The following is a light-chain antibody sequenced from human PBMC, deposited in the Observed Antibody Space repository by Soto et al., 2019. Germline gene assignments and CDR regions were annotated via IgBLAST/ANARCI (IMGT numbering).Light chain of an antibody. Sequence: DIQMTQSPSSLSASVGDRVTITCRASQTFNNYLNWYRHKPGTAPKLLIYAASNLQSGVPSRFSGSGSGTDFTLTISSLQPEDSATYYCQQSYSAPLTFGGGTKVEIK. CDR2: AAS. J-gene: IGKJ4*01. CDR1: QTFNNY. V-gene: IGKV1-39*01. CDR3: QQSYSAPLT.